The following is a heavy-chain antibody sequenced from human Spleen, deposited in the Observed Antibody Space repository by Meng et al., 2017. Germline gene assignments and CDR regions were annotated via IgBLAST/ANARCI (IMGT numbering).Heavy chain of an antibody. J-gene: IGHJ6*02. CDR2: IIPIFGTA. CDR3: ARDPLDYGDPLGYYYYYGMDV. V-gene: IGHV1-69*05. D-gene: IGHD4-17*01. Sequence: SVKVSCKASGDTFSSYAISWVRQAPGQGLEWMGGIIPIFGTANYAQKFQGRVTITTDESTSTAYMELSSLRSEDTAVYYCARDPLDYGDPLGYYYYYGMDVWGQGTTVTVSS. CDR1: GDTFSSYA.